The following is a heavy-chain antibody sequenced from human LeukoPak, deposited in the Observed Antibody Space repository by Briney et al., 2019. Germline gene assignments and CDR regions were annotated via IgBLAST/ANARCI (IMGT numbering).Heavy chain of an antibody. CDR3: AKDNYGGVYAS. CDR1: GFIFRNFG. CDR2: ISDVVAHT. Sequence: GGSLRLSCAASGFIFRNFGMSWIRQAPGKGLEWVSHISDVVAHTWYADSVKGRFIISRDNSNNRVFLQMDSLRPEDTALYYCAKDNYGGVYASWGQGTLVTVSS. V-gene: IGHV3-23*01. D-gene: IGHD3-16*01. J-gene: IGHJ5*02.